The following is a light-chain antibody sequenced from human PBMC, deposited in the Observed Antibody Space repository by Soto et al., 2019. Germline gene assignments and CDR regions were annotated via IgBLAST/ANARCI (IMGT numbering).Light chain of an antibody. Sequence: EIVVTHSPGTLSLSPGERATLSCRASQSVLSSYLAWYKQKPGQAPRLLIYGASSRASGIPDRFSGSGSGTDFTLTISRLEPEDFAVYYCQQYGSSPVYTFGQGTKLEI. CDR2: GAS. J-gene: IGKJ2*01. CDR1: QSVLSSY. V-gene: IGKV3-20*01. CDR3: QQYGSSPVYT.